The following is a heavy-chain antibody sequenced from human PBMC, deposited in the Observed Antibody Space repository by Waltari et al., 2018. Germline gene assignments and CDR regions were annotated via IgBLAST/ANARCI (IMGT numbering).Heavy chain of an antibody. Sequence: QVQLVESGGGGVQPGRSVRLSCAASGFTFSSYAMHWVLQAPGKGLDWVAVISYDGRNKYYVDSVKGRFTISRENSKNTLYLQMNSRRAEDTAVYYCAKGREYSSGWFQGYWGQGTLVTVSS. CDR2: ISYDGRNK. CDR3: AKGREYSSGWFQGY. D-gene: IGHD6-19*01. J-gene: IGHJ4*02. CDR1: GFTFSSYA. V-gene: IGHV3-30*18.